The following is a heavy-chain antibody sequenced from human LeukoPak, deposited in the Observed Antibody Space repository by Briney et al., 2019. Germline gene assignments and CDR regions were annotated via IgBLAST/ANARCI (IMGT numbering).Heavy chain of an antibody. CDR3: VSFYETY. CDR1: GIYW. CDR2: INSDGSWT. D-gene: IGHD2/OR15-2a*01. V-gene: IGHV3-74*01. Sequence: HAGGSLRLSCAASGIYWMHWVRQAPGKGLVWVSHINSDGSWTSSADSVKGRFTISKDNAKNTVYLQMNNLRAEDTAVYYCVSFYETYWGRGTLVTVSS. J-gene: IGHJ4*02.